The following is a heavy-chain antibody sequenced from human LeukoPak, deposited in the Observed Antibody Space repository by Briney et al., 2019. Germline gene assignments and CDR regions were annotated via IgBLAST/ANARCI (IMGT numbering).Heavy chain of an antibody. V-gene: IGHV3-53*01. CDR1: GFTVSSNY. CDR2: IYSGGST. CDR3: ATCGPSSNGWSHFDY. D-gene: IGHD6-19*01. J-gene: IGHJ4*02. Sequence: GGSLRLSCAASGFTVSSNYMSWVRQAPGKGLEWVSVIYSGGSTYYAASVQGRFTISRDNSKNTLYLQMNSLRAEDTAVYYCATCGPSSNGWSHFDYWGQGILVTVSS.